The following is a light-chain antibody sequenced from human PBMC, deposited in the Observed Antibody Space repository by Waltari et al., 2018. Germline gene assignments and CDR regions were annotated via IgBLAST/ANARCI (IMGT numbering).Light chain of an antibody. CDR1: QSVSSF. Sequence: LTQSPATLSLSPGERATLSCRASQSVSSFLAWYQQKPGQAPRLLIYDASNRATGIPARFSGSGSGTDFTLTISSLEPEDFAVYYCQQRSNVLFAFGPGTKVDFK. CDR2: DAS. J-gene: IGKJ3*01. V-gene: IGKV3-11*01. CDR3: QQRSNVLFA.